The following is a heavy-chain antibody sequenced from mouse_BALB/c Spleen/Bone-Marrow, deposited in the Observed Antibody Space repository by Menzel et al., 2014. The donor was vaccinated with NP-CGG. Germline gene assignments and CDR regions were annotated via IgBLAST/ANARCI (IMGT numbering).Heavy chain of an antibody. V-gene: IGHV1S81*02. Sequence: QVQLKQSGAELVKPGASVKLSCKASGYTFTSYYMYWVKQRPGQGLEWIGGINPSNGGTNFNEKFESKATLTVDKSSSAAYMQLGSLTSEDSAVYYCTRYTYGDYPYYYAMDYWGQGTSVTVSS. CDR3: TRYTYGDYPYYYAMDY. J-gene: IGHJ4*01. CDR1: GYTFTSYY. D-gene: IGHD2-13*01. CDR2: INPSNGGT.